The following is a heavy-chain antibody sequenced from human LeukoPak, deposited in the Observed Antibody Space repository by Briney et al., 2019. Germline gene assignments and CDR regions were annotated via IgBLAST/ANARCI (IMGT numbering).Heavy chain of an antibody. D-gene: IGHD3-9*01. CDR1: GGSISSSSYY. J-gene: IGHJ6*03. CDR2: IYYSGST. CDR3: ARANYDILTGYYYYYYMDV. V-gene: IGHV4-39*07. Sequence: PSETLSLTCTVSGGSISSSSYYWGWIRQPPGTGLEWIGSIYYSGSTYYNPSLKSRVTISVDTSKNQFSLKLSSVTAADTAVYYCARANYDILTGYYYYYYMDVWGKGTTVTVSS.